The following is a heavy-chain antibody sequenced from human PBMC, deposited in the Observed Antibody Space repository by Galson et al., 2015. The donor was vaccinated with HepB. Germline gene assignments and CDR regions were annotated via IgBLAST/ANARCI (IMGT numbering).Heavy chain of an antibody. CDR1: GGSFSGYY. D-gene: IGHD2-2*01. J-gene: IGHJ3*02. V-gene: IGHV4-34*01. CDR3: ARGGKRRIVVVPAAPTGGAFDI. Sequence: LSLTCAVYGGSFSGYYWSWIRQPPGKGREWIGEINHSGGTNYNPSLKSRVAISVDTSKNQFSLKLSSVTAADTAVYYCARGGKRRIVVVPAAPTGGAFDIWGQGTMVTVSS. CDR2: INHSGGT.